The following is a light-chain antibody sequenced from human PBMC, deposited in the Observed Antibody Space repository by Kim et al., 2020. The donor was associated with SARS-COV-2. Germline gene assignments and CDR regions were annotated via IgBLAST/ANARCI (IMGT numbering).Light chain of an antibody. CDR2: DDS. V-gene: IGLV2-11*01. J-gene: IGLJ3*02. CDR3: CSYAGSWV. Sequence: SPGQSVTIACTGTSSDVGGYNYVSGYQQHPGKAPKLMIYDDSKRPSGVPDRFSGSKSGNTASLTISGLQAEDEADYYCCSYAGSWVFGGGTQLTVL. CDR1: SSDVGGYNY.